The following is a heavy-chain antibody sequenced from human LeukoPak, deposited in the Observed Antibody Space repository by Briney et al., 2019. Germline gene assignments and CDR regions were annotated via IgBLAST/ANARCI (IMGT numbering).Heavy chain of an antibody. D-gene: IGHD5-18*01. V-gene: IGHV1-2*02. J-gene: IGHJ4*02. CDR3: ARLGGNTAMVKAVYFDY. CDR1: GYTFTGYY. CDR2: INPNSGGT. Sequence: ASVKVSCKASGYTFTGYYMHWVRQAPGQGLEWMGWINPNSGGTNYAQKFQGRVTMTRDTSISTAYMELSRLRSEDTAVYYCARLGGNTAMVKAVYFDYWGQGTLVTVSS.